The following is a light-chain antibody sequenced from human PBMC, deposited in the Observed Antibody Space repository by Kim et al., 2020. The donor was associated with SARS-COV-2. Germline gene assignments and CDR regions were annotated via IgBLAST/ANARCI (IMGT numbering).Light chain of an antibody. Sequence: DIQMTQSPSSLSASVGDRVTITCRASQSISSYLNWYQQKPGKAPKLLIYAASSLQSGVPSRFSGSGSGTDFTLTISSLQPEDFATYYCQQSYSTPLTFGPETKVDNK. CDR3: QQSYSTPLT. J-gene: IGKJ3*01. V-gene: IGKV1-39*01. CDR1: QSISSY. CDR2: AAS.